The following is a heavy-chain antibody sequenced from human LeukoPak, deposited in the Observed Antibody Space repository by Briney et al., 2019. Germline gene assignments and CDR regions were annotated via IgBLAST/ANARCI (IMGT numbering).Heavy chain of an antibody. CDR1: GGSISSYY. Sequence: PSETLSLTCTVSGGSISSYYWSWIRQPPGKGLEWIGYIYYSGSTNYNPSLKSRVTISVDTSKNQLSLKLSSVTAADTAVYYCARGSTTVTTQIDYWGQGTLVTVSS. J-gene: IGHJ4*02. CDR2: IYYSGST. D-gene: IGHD4-17*01. V-gene: IGHV4-59*01. CDR3: ARGSTTVTTQIDY.